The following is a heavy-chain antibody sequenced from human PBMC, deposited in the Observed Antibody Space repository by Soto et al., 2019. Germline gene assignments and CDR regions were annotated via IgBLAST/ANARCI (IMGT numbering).Heavy chain of an antibody. Sequence: ASVKVSCKASGYTFSSYSLHWVRQAPGQRLEWMGWINGGSGNTQYSQNFQGRVTITRDTSASTVYMDLTSLRSEDTAFYYCAREIIASGYDYWGQRTLVTVSS. D-gene: IGHD2-21*01. J-gene: IGHJ4*02. CDR1: GYTFSSYS. CDR2: INGGSGNT. V-gene: IGHV1-3*01. CDR3: AREIIASGYDY.